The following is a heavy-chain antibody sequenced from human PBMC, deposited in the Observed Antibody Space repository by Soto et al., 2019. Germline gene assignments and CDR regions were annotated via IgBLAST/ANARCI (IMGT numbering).Heavy chain of an antibody. D-gene: IGHD3-22*01. J-gene: IGHJ4*02. Sequence: GGSLRLSCAASGFTFSSYAMHWVRQAPGKGLEYVSAISSNGGSTYYANSVKGRFTISRDNSKNTLYLQMGSLRAEDMAVYYCARDNYYDSSGYDYWGRGTLVTVSS. CDR1: GFTFSSYA. CDR3: ARDNYYDSSGYDY. CDR2: ISSNGGST. V-gene: IGHV3-64*01.